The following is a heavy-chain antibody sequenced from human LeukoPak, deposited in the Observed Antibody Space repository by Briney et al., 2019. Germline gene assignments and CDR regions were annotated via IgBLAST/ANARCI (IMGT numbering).Heavy chain of an antibody. CDR2: FSGTDGGT. V-gene: IGHV3-23*01. CDR3: ARDGTFGAMVRVFDY. Sequence: GGSLRLSCAASGFTVSSYGMTWVGQAPGKGLEWVSSFSGTDGGTNYADSVKGRLTISRDNSKKTLYLQMNSLRAEDTAVYYCARDGTFGAMVRVFDYWGQGTLVTVSS. D-gene: IGHD3-10*01. J-gene: IGHJ4*02. CDR1: GFTVSSYG.